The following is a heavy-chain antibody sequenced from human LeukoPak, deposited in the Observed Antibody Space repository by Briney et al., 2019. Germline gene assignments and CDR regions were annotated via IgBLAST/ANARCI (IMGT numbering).Heavy chain of an antibody. CDR1: GLTFSSYW. D-gene: IGHD3-22*01. V-gene: IGHV3-74*01. Sequence: GGSLRLSCAASGLTFSSYWMHWVRQAPGKGLVWVSRINSDGSSTSYADSVKGRFTISRDNAKNTLYLQMNSLRAEDTAVYYCARERSSSGYPDDYRGRGTLVTVSS. CDR2: INSDGSST. J-gene: IGHJ4*02. CDR3: ARERSSSGYPDDY.